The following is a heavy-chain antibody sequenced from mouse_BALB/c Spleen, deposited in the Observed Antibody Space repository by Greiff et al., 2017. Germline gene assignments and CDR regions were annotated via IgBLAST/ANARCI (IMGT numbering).Heavy chain of an antibody. Sequence: EVQLQQSGPGLVKPSQSLSLTCSVTGYSITSGYYWNWIRQFPGNKLEWMGYISYDGSNNYNPSLKNRISITRDTSKNQFFLKLNSVTTEDTATYYCARDRATVPSFDYWGQGTTLTVSS. CDR1: GYSITSGYY. CDR3: ARDRATVPSFDY. J-gene: IGHJ2*01. CDR2: ISYDGSN. V-gene: IGHV3-6*02. D-gene: IGHD3-1*01.